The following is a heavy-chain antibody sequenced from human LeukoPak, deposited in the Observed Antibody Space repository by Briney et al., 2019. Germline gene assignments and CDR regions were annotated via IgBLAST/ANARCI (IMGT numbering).Heavy chain of an antibody. Sequence: TSETLSLTCTVSGGSISSYYWSWIRQPPGKGLEWIGYIYYSGSTNYNPSLKSRVTISVDTSKNQFSLKLSSVTAADTAVYHCARLRITMVRGSIRGLDYWGQGTLVTVSS. V-gene: IGHV4-59*12. D-gene: IGHD3-10*01. CDR1: GGSISSYY. CDR3: ARLRITMVRGSIRGLDY. J-gene: IGHJ4*02. CDR2: IYYSGST.